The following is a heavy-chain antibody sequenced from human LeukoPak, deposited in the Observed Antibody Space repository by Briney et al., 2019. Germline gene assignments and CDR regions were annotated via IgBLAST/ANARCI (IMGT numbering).Heavy chain of an antibody. CDR3: ARHEGKGSGSYYSNFDY. J-gene: IGHJ4*02. V-gene: IGHV4-39*01. CDR2: IYYSGST. CDR1: GGSMSSSSYY. Sequence: PSETLSLTCTVPGGSMSSSSYYWGWIRQPPGKGLEWIGSIYYSGSTYYNPSLTSRVTISVDTSKNQFSLKLNSVTAADTAVYYCARHEGKGSGSYYSNFDYWGQGTLVTVSS. D-gene: IGHD3-10*01.